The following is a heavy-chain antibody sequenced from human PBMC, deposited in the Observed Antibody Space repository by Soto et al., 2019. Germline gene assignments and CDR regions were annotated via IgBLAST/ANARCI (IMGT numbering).Heavy chain of an antibody. J-gene: IGHJ3*02. CDR3: AKDIGLIAMVMGAAFDI. CDR1: GFTFDDYA. V-gene: IGHV3-9*01. CDR2: ISWNSGSI. D-gene: IGHD5-18*01. Sequence: GGSLRLSCAASGFTFDDYAMHWVRQAPGKGLEWVSGISWNSGSIGYADSVKGRFTISRDNAKNSPYLQMNSLRAEDTALYYCAKDIGLIAMVMGAAFDIWGQGTMVTVSS.